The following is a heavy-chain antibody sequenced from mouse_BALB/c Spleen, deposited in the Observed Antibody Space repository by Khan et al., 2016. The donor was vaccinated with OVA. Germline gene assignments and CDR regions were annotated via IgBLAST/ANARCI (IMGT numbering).Heavy chain of an antibody. CDR1: GYSFTLYY. D-gene: IGHD2-14*01. Sequence: EVQLQESGPDLVKPGASVKISCKASGYSFTLYYMTWVKQSHGKSLEWIGRVNPNTGGSDYNQEFKGKAILTVDKSSNTAYMELHSLTSEDSAVYYCARGYDFVAYWGQGTLVTVSA. CDR2: VNPNTGGS. V-gene: IGHV1-26*01. CDR3: ARGYDFVAY. J-gene: IGHJ3*01.